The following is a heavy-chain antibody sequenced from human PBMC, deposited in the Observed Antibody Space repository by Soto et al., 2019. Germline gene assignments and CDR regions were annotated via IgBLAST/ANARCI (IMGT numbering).Heavy chain of an antibody. J-gene: IGHJ4*02. CDR2: IRGSGGVT. V-gene: IGHV3-23*01. CDR3: AKDQDRYYFDSTGFPTDY. Sequence: PGGSLRLSCAASGFTFSTYAMTWVRQSPGKGLEWVSAIRGSGGVTYYADSVKGRFSISRDNSKNKLYLQMNSLRAEDTAVYYCAKDQDRYYFDSTGFPTDYWGQGTLVTVSS. CDR1: GFTFSTYA. D-gene: IGHD3-22*01.